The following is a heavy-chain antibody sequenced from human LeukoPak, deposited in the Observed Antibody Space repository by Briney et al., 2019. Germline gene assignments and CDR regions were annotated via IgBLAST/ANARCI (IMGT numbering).Heavy chain of an antibody. D-gene: IGHD3-22*01. J-gene: IGHJ5*02. Sequence: ASVKVSCKASGGTFSSYAISWVRQAPGQGLEWMGRIIPIFGTANYARKFQGRVTITTDESTSTAYMELSSLRSEDTAVYYCAREGYYYDSSGPGNWFDPWGQGTLVTVSS. CDR1: GGTFSSYA. CDR3: AREGYYYDSSGPGNWFDP. CDR2: IIPIFGTA. V-gene: IGHV1-69*05.